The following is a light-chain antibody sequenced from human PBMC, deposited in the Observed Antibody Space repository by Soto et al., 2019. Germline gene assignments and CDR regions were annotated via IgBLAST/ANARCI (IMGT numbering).Light chain of an antibody. J-gene: IGKJ1*01. CDR3: LQDYNYPWS. CDR2: GAS. V-gene: IGKV1-5*01. CDR1: QSVGTW. Sequence: DIQITQSPSTLSASVVGRVTITCRASQSVGTWVAWYQQKPGKAPKLLIYGASNLESGVPSRFSGSGSGTEFTLTISSLQPEDFATYYCLQDYNYPWSFGQGTKVDIK.